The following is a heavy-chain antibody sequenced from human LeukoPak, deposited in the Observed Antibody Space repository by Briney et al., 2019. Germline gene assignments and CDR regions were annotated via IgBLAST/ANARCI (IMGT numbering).Heavy chain of an antibody. V-gene: IGHV3-23*01. CDR1: GFTFSSYA. CDR3: ATGNKRRLLWFGELFALDY. CDR2: ISGSGGST. Sequence: GGSLRLSCAASGFTFSSYAMSWVRQAPGKGLEWVSAISGSGGSTYCADSVKGRFTISRDNSKNTLYLQMNSLRAEDTAIYYCATGNKRRLLWFGELFALDYWGQGTLVTVSS. D-gene: IGHD3-10*01. J-gene: IGHJ4*02.